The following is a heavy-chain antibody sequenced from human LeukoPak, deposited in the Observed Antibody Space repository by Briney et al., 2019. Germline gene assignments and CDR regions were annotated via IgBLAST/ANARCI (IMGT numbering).Heavy chain of an antibody. J-gene: IGHJ4*02. CDR2: INHSGST. D-gene: IGHD3-22*01. Sequence: SETLSLTCAAYGGSFSGYYWSWIRQPPGKGLEWIGEINHSGSTNYNPSLKSRVTISVDTSKNQFSLKLSSVTAADTAVYYCARGPYDSSGYYCDYWGQGTLVTVSS. V-gene: IGHV4-34*01. CDR1: GGSFSGYY. CDR3: ARGPYDSSGYYCDY.